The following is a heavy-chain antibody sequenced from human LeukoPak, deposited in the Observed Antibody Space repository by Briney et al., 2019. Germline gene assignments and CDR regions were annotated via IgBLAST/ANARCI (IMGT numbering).Heavy chain of an antibody. CDR2: ISSSSSYI. J-gene: IGHJ4*02. D-gene: IGHD1-26*01. V-gene: IGHV3-21*01. CDR3: ARSIRVGVQFDY. Sequence: GRSLRLSCAASGFTFSSYSMNWVRQPPGKWREWLSSISSSSSYIYYADSVKGRFTISRDNAKNSLYLQMNSLRAEDTAVYYCARSIRVGVQFDYWGQGTLVTVSS. CDR1: GFTFSSYS.